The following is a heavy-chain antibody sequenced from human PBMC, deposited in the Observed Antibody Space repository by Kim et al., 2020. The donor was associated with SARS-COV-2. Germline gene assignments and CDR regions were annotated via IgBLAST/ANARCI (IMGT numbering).Heavy chain of an antibody. CDR3: AKDYSSGWRGFDY. CDR2: ISGSGGST. J-gene: IGHJ4*02. Sequence: GGSLRLSCAASGFTFSSHAMTWVRQAPGKGLEWVSVISGSGGSTYYADSVKGRFTISRDNSKSTLYLQMTSLRAEDMAVYYCAKDYSSGWRGFDYWGQGTLVTVSS. CDR1: GFTFSSHA. V-gene: IGHV3-23*01. D-gene: IGHD6-19*01.